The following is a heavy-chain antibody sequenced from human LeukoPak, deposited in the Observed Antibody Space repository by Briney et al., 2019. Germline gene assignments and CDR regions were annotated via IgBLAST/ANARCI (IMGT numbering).Heavy chain of an antibody. CDR2: ISYDGSNK. J-gene: IGHJ4*02. V-gene: IGHV3-30-3*01. CDR1: GFTFSSYA. D-gene: IGHD3-10*01. CDR3: KVRYVY. Sequence: PGGSLRLSCAASGFTFSSYAMHWVRQAPGKGLEWVAVISYDGSNKYYADSVKGRFTISRDNSKNTLYLQMNSLRAEDTAVYYCKVRYVYWGQGTLVTVSS.